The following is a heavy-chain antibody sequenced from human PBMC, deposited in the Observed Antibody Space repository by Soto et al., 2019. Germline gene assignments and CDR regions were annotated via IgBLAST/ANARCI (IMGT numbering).Heavy chain of an antibody. CDR1: GGSISSYY. V-gene: IGHV4-59*08. D-gene: IGHD1-26*01. CDR2: IYYSGST. J-gene: IGHJ4*02. CDR3: ARGSGNPYFDY. Sequence: SETLSLTCTVSGGSISSYYWSWIRQPPGKGLEWIGYIYYSGSTNYNPSLKSRVTISVDTSKNQFSLKLTSVTAADTAVYYCARGSGNPYFDYWGQGTLVTVSS.